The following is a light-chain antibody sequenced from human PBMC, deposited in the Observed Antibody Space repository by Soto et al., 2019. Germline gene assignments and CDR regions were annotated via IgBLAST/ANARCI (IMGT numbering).Light chain of an antibody. V-gene: IGLV1-44*01. Sequence: QSVLAQPPSASGAPGQRVTISCSGSSSNIGSNTVNWFQQLPGTAPKLLIYSNNQRTSGVPDRFSGSKSGTSASLAISGLQSEDEADYYCAAWDPSLNGPVFGTGTKVTV. CDR2: SNN. J-gene: IGLJ1*01. CDR1: SSNIGSNT. CDR3: AAWDPSLNGPV.